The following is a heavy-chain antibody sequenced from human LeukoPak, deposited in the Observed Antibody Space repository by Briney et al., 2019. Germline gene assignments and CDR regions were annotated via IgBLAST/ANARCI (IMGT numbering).Heavy chain of an antibody. CDR1: GFIVSSNY. CDR2: IYSGGTT. D-gene: IGHD1-7*01. V-gene: IGHV3-66*01. CDR3: ARAVTGTTIFLDY. J-gene: IGHJ4*02. Sequence: GGSLRLSCAASGFIVSSNYMSWVRQAPGKGLEWVSIIYSGGTTYYADSVKGRLTISRDNSKNMLYLQMNSLRAEDTAVYYCARAVTGTTIFLDYWGQGTLVTVSS.